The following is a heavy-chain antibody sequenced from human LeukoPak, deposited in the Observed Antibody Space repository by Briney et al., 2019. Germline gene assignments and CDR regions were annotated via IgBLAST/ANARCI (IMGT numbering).Heavy chain of an antibody. Sequence: SETLSLTCTVSGGSISSYYWSWIRQPPGKGLEWIGYIYYSGSTNYNPSLKSRVTISVDTSKNQFSLRLSSVTAADTAVYYCARRGRVGATFDYWGQGTLVTVSS. D-gene: IGHD1-26*01. J-gene: IGHJ4*02. CDR1: GGSISSYY. V-gene: IGHV4-59*08. CDR3: ARRGRVGATFDY. CDR2: IYYSGST.